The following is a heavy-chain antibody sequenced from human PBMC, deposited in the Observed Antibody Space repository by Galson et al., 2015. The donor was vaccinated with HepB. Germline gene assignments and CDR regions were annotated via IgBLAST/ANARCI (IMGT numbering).Heavy chain of an antibody. J-gene: IGHJ6*02. V-gene: IGHV1-58*01. CDR1: GFTFTSSA. D-gene: IGHD2-2*03. Sequence: SVKVSCKASGFTFTSSAVQWVRQARGQRLEWIGWIVVGSGNTNYAQKFQERVTITRDMSTSTAYMELSSLRSEDTAVYYCAAPMDTVVVPAATNYGMDVWGQGTTVTVSS. CDR3: AAPMDTVVVPAATNYGMDV. CDR2: IVVGSGNT.